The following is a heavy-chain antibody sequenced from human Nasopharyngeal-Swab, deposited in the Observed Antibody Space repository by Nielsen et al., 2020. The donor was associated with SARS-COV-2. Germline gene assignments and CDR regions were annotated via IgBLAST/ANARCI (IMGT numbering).Heavy chain of an antibody. CDR2: ISYDGSNK. D-gene: IGHD5-12*01. CDR3: ARDPDVDIVATDAFDI. CDR1: GFTFSSYA. J-gene: IGHJ3*02. Sequence: GESLKISCAASGFTFSSYAMHWVRQAPGKGLEWVAVISYDGSNKYYADPVKGRFTISRDNSKNTLYLQMNSLRAEDTAVYYWARDPDVDIVATDAFDIWGQGTMVTVSS. V-gene: IGHV3-30-3*01.